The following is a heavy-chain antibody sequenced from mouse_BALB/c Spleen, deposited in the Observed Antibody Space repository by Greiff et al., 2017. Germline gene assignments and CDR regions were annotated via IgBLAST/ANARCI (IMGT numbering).Heavy chain of an antibody. CDR1: GFNITDTY. CDR3: ARGGDYDAMDY. J-gene: IGHJ4*01. Sequence: VQLQQSGAELVKPGASVTLSCTASGFNITDTYMHWVKQRPEQGLEWIGRIDPANGNTKYDPKFQGKATITADTSSNTAYLQLSSLTSEDTAVYYCARGGDYDAMDYWGQGTSVTVSS. V-gene: IGHV14-3*02. CDR2: IDPANGNT.